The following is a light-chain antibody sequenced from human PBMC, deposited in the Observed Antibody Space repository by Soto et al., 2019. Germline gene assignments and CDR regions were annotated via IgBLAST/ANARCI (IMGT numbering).Light chain of an antibody. CDR1: SGHSSYI. V-gene: IGLV4-60*02. Sequence: QLVLTQSSSASASLGSSVKLTCTLSSGHSSYIIAWHQQQPGKAPRYLMKLERSGNYNEGSGVPDRFSGSSSGADRYLTISNLQFEDEADYYCETWDSNTHRVFGGGTKLTVL. J-gene: IGLJ2*01. CDR2: LERSGNY. CDR3: ETWDSNTHRV.